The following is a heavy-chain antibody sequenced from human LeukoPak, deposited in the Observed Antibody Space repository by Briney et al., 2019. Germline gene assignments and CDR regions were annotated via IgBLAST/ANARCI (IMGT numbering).Heavy chain of an antibody. CDR3: ARGTYYYDSSGLVDY. D-gene: IGHD3-22*01. CDR2: IYYSGST. J-gene: IGHJ4*02. Sequence: SETLSLTCTVSGGSISSYYWSWIRQPPGKGLEWIGYIYYSGSTNYNPSLKSRVTISVDTSKNQFSLKLSSVTAADTAVYYCARGTYYYDSSGLVDYWGQRTLVTVSS. V-gene: IGHV4-59*01. CDR1: GGSISSYY.